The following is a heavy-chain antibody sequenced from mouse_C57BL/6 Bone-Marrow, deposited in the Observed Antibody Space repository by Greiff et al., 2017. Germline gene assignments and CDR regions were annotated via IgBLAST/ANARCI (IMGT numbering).Heavy chain of an antibody. D-gene: IGHD2-4*01. Sequence: EVKLVESGGGLVQPGESLKLSCESNEYEFPSHDMSWVRKTPEKRLELVAAINSDGGSTYYPDTMERRFIISRDNTKKTLYLQMSSLRSEDTALYYCARHDYDYDAGSYYFDYWGRKVGGQGTTLTVSS. V-gene: IGHV5-2*01. CDR3: ARHDYDYDAGSYYFDYWGRKV. CDR1: EYEFPSHD. J-gene: IGHJ2*01. CDR2: INSDGGST.